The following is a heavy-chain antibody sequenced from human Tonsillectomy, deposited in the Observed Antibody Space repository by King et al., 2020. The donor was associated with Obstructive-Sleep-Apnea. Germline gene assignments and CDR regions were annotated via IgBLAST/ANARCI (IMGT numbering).Heavy chain of an antibody. CDR1: GFTFSSYA. D-gene: IGHD6-19*01. CDR2: ISLDGSNK. V-gene: IGHV3-30-3*01. J-gene: IGHJ4*02. CDR3: ARVRLNSGWYDVYFDY. Sequence: QVQLVESGGGVVQPGRSLRLSCAASGFTFSSYAMHWVRQAPGKGLEWVAVISLDGSNKYYADSLKGRFSISRDNSKNTLYLQMTSLRAEDTAVYYCARVRLNSGWYDVYFDYWGRGTLVTVSS.